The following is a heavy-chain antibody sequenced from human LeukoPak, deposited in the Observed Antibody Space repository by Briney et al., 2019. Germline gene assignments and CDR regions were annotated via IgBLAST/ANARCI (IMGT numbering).Heavy chain of an antibody. J-gene: IGHJ4*02. CDR3: ARVGPGYSGYDPQGPYYFDY. V-gene: IGHV4-61*08. D-gene: IGHD5-12*01. CDR2: IYYSGST. CDR1: GGSISSGDYY. Sequence: PSETLSLTCTVSGGSISSGDYYWSWIRQPPGKGLEWIGYIYYSGSTNYNPSLKSRVTISVDTSKNQFSLKLSSVTAADTAVYYCARVGPGYSGYDPQGPYYFDYWGQGTLVTVSS.